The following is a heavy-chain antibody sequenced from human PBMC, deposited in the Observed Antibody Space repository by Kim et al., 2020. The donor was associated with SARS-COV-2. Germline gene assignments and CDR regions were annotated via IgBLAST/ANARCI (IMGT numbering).Heavy chain of an antibody. CDR1: GYTFTSYG. J-gene: IGHJ6*02. CDR3: ARERVYYYDSSGYYPFSLDV. CDR2: ISAYNGNT. D-gene: IGHD3-22*01. V-gene: IGHV1-18*04. Sequence: ASVKVSCKACGYTFTSYGISWVRQAPGQGLEWMGWISAYNGNTNYAQKLQGRVTMTTDTYTSTAYMELRSLRSGDTAVYYCARERVYYYDSSGYYPFSLDVWGQGTTVTVSS.